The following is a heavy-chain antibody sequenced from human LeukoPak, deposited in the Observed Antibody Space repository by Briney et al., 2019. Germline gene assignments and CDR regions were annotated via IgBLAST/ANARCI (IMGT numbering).Heavy chain of an antibody. CDR2: IRGSGGTP. Sequence: GGSLRLSCAASGFTFSNYAMAWVRQAPGKGLEWVSGIRGSGGTPYYADSVKGRFTISRDNSKNTLYLQMNSLRAEDTAAYYCAKAVGYSGYQSFNYWGQGTLVTVSS. J-gene: IGHJ4*02. D-gene: IGHD5-12*01. V-gene: IGHV3-23*01. CDR3: AKAVGYSGYQSFNY. CDR1: GFTFSNYA.